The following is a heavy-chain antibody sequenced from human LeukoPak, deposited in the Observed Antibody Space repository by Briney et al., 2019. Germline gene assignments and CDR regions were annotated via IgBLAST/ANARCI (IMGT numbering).Heavy chain of an antibody. CDR1: GFTFSDYY. CDR3: ARARDIVATLFDY. CDR2: ISSSGSTI. D-gene: IGHD5-12*01. V-gene: IGHV3-11*04. Sequence: PGGSLRLSCAASGFTFSDYYMSWIRQAPGKGLEWVSYISSSGSTIYYADSVKGRFTISRDNAKNSLYLQMNSLRAEDTAVYYCARARDIVATLFDYWGQGTLVTVSS. J-gene: IGHJ4*02.